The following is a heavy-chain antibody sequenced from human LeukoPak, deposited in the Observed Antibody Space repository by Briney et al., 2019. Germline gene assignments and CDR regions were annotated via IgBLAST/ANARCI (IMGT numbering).Heavy chain of an antibody. CDR1: GFTFSSYA. J-gene: IGHJ4*02. Sequence: GGSLRLSCAASGFTFSSYATSWVRQAPGKGLEWVSAIRGSGGSTYYADSVKGRFTISRDNSKNTLYLQMNSLRAEDTAVYYCAKGLQWLVAKYYFDYWGQGTLVTVSS. CDR3: AKGLQWLVAKYYFDY. D-gene: IGHD6-19*01. V-gene: IGHV3-23*01. CDR2: IRGSGGST.